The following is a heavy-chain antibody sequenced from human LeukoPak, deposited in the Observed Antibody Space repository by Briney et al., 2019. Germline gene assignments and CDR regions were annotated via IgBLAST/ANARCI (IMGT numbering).Heavy chain of an antibody. J-gene: IGHJ3*02. CDR2: IYYSGST. CDR3: ARHLLGVPPTVAFDI. Sequence: SETLSLTCTVSGGSISSSSYYWSWIRQPPGKGLEWIGYIYYSGSTNYNPSLKSRVTISVDTSKNQFSLKLSSVTAADTAVYYCARHLLGVPPTVAFDIWGQGTMVTVSS. D-gene: IGHD4-17*01. V-gene: IGHV4-61*05. CDR1: GGSISSSSYY.